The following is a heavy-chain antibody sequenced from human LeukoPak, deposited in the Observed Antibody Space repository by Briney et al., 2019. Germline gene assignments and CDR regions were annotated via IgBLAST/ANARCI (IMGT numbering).Heavy chain of an antibody. CDR3: AKVQEYYYGMDV. CDR1: GFTFSSYA. J-gene: IGHJ6*02. Sequence: GGSLRLSCAASGFTFSSYAMSWVRQAPGKGLEWVSAISDDGTSTYYADSVKGRFTTSRDNSKNTLYLQMNSLRAEDTAVYYCAKVQEYYYGMDVWGQGTTVTVSS. V-gene: IGHV3-23*01. CDR2: ISDDGTST.